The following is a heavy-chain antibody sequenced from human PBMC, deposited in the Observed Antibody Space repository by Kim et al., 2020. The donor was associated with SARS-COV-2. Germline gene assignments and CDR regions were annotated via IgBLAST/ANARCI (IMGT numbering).Heavy chain of an antibody. CDR2: IKTKADGGTT. V-gene: IGHV3-15*01. CDR3: ATAKGRVAGSYFYYYYGLDV. CDR1: AFTFSNAW. Sequence: GGSLRLSCVASAFTFSNAWMSWVLQVPGKGLEGVGRIKTKADGGTTEYSAPVKGRFTISRDDSKNTLYLQMNSLRTEDTAVYYCATAKGRVAGSYFYYYYGLDVWGQGTTVTVSS. D-gene: IGHD6-19*01. J-gene: IGHJ6*02.